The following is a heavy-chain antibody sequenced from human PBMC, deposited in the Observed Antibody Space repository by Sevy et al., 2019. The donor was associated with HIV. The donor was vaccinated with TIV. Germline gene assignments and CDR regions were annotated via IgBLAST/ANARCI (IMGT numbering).Heavy chain of an antibody. J-gene: IGHJ4*02. Sequence: GGSRKPSVAAPVFFFSAIALSWAPQPPGKGLGGASTNGGRGDKTFYADPVKGRFTISRDNSKNTFYLQMNSLRAEDTAVYYCAKARYINGWYVLDYWGQGTLVTVSS. CDR3: AKARYINGWYVLDY. CDR2: NGGRGDKT. D-gene: IGHD6-19*01. CDR1: VFFFSAIA. V-gene: IGHV3-23*01.